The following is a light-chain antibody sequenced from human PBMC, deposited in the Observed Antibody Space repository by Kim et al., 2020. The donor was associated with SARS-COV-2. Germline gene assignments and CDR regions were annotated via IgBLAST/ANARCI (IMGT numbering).Light chain of an antibody. Sequence: EIVLTQSPGTLSLSPGERATLSCRASQSVSSSYLAWFQQKPGQAPRLLIYRASDRAPGIPDRFSGGASGTDLTLTISRLEPEDFAVYYCHQFGRSPWTFGQGTKVDTK. V-gene: IGKV3-20*01. CDR1: QSVSSSY. CDR2: RAS. J-gene: IGKJ1*01. CDR3: HQFGRSPWT.